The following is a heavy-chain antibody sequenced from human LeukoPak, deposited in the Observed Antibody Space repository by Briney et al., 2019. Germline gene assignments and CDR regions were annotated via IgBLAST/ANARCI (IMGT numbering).Heavy chain of an antibody. CDR2: KNRGGDT. Sequence: SETLSLTCAVYGGSFSGYYWSWIRQPPRKGLEWIGEKNRGGDTNYNPSLKSRVTISVDTTKNQFSLKLSSVTAADTAVYYCARGYGSGSYYSAWGQGTLVTVPA. J-gene: IGHJ5*02. CDR1: GGSFSGYY. V-gene: IGHV4-34*01. CDR3: ARGYGSGSYYSA. D-gene: IGHD3-10*01.